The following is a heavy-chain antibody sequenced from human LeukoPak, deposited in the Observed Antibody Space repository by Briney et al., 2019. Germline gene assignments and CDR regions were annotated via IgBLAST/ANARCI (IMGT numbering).Heavy chain of an antibody. V-gene: IGHV1-69*13. J-gene: IGHJ5*02. CDR1: GGTFSSYA. Sequence: ASVKVSCKASGGTFSSYAISWVRQAPGQGLEWMGGIIPIFGTANYAQKFQGRVPITADESTSTAYMELSSLRSEDTAVYYCARAATVITNWFDPWGQGTLVTVSS. CDR3: ARAATVITNWFDP. CDR2: IIPIFGTA. D-gene: IGHD4-11*01.